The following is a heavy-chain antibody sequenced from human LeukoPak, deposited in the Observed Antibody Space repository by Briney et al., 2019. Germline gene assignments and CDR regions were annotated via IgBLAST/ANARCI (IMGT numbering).Heavy chain of an antibody. CDR1: GFTFAHYA. V-gene: IGHV3-9*01. Sequence: PGRSLRLSCAASGFTFAHYAMHWVRQAPGKGPEWVSGISWSSDVIAYGDSVKGRFTISRDNAKNSLYLQMNSLTPEDTAMYYCAKDMRGTLTSGWSTGFDYWGQGILVIVSS. CDR3: AKDMRGTLTSGWSTGFDY. CDR2: ISWSSDVI. D-gene: IGHD6-19*01. J-gene: IGHJ4*02.